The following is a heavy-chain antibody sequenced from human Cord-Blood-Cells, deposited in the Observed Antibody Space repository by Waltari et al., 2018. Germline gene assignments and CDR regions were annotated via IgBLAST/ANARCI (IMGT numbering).Heavy chain of an antibody. CDR1: GFTFSDHY. CDR3: ARPYRTGASRSDAFDI. V-gene: IGHV3-72*01. J-gene: IGHJ3*02. CDR2: TRNKADSYTT. D-gene: IGHD7-27*01. Sequence: EVQLVESGGGLVQPGGSLRLSCAASGFTFSDHYMDWVRQAPGKGLEWVGRTRNKADSYTTEYAASVKGRFTISRDDSKNALYLQMNSLKTEVTAVYYCARPYRTGASRSDAFDIWGQGTMVTVSS.